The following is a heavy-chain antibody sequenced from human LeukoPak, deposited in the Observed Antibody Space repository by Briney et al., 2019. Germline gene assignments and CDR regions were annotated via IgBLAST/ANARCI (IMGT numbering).Heavy chain of an antibody. D-gene: IGHD4-11*01. V-gene: IGHV3-30*04. CDR1: GFTFSSYA. CDR2: ILYDGSNK. J-gene: IGHJ6*02. Sequence: GGSLRLSCAASGFTFSSYAMHWVRQAPGKGLEWVAVILYDGSNKYYADSVKGRFTISRDNSKNTLYLQMNSLRAEDTAVYYCARALYPTVTTLDYYYGMDVWGQGTTVTASS. CDR3: ARALYPTVTTLDYYYGMDV.